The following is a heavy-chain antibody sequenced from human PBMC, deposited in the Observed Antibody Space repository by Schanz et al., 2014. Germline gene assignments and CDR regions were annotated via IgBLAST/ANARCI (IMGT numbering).Heavy chain of an antibody. CDR2: MYINSGST. Sequence: EVQLVESGGGLIQPGGSLRLSCAVSGFTVNTNYMSWVRQAPGKGLEWISSMYINSGSTQYADSVKGRFIISRDSSKNTVYLQMNSLRAEDTAIYYCAKEVRIVLRDWLPTPDFDYWGQGTLVTVSS. CDR1: GFTVNTNY. CDR3: AKEVRIVLRDWLPTPDFDY. V-gene: IGHV3-53*01. J-gene: IGHJ4*02. D-gene: IGHD3-3*01.